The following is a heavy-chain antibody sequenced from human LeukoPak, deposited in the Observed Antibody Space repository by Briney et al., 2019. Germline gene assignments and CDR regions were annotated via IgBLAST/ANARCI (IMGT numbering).Heavy chain of an antibody. CDR3: ARKSWFGELLFDY. D-gene: IGHD3-10*01. CDR1: GYSISSGYY. CDR2: IYHSGST. V-gene: IGHV4-38-2*01. J-gene: IGHJ4*02. Sequence: SETLSLTCAVSGYSISSGYYWSWIRQPPGKGLEWIGSIYHSGSTYYNPSLKSRVTISVDTSKNQFSLKLSSVTAADTAVYCCARKSWFGELLFDYWGQGTLVTVSS.